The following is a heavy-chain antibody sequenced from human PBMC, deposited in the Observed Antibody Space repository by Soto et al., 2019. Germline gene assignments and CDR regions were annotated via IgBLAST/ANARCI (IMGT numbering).Heavy chain of an antibody. CDR1: GFSFSSYS. Sequence: LRLSCAASGFSFSSYSLNWVRQAPGKGLEWVSSITSSSTYIHYADSVKGRFTISRDNAKNSLYLQMNSLRSEDTAVYYCARDNNFFDSGSGVDYWGQGTLVTVSS. CDR3: ARDNNFFDSGSGVDY. D-gene: IGHD3-10*01. J-gene: IGHJ4*02. CDR2: ITSSSTYI. V-gene: IGHV3-21*01.